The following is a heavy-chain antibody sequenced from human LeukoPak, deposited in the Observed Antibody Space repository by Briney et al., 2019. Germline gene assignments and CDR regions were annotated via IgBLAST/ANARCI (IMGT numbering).Heavy chain of an antibody. D-gene: IGHD3-22*01. V-gene: IGHV3-21*01. J-gene: IGHJ4*02. CDR1: GFTFSSYT. CDR3: ARGGYSYYYDSSGYYFDY. CDR2: ISSSSSYI. Sequence: GGSLRLSCAASGFTFSSYTMKWVRQAPGKGLEWVSSISSSSSYIYYADSVKGRFTISRDNAKNSLFLQMNSLRAEDTAVYYCARGGYSYYYDSSGYYFDYWGQGTLVTVSS.